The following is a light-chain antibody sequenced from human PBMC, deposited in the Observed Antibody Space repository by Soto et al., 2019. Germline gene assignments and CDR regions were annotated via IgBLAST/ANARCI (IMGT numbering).Light chain of an antibody. CDR3: ISYTGSSTSYV. CDR2: EVS. J-gene: IGLJ1*01. CDR1: SSDVGGYNY. V-gene: IGLV2-14*01. Sequence: QSALTQPASVSGSPGQSITISCTGTSSDVGGYNYVSWYQQHPGKAPKLMIYEVSNRPSGVSNRFSGSKSGNTASLTISGLQAEDEADYYCISYTGSSTSYVFGTGTKLTVL.